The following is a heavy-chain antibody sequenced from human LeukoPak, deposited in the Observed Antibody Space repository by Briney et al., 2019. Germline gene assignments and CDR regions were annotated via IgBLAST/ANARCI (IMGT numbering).Heavy chain of an antibody. Sequence: GGSLRLSCAASGFTFSSYWMHWVRQAPGKGLVWVSRINSDGSSTSYADSVKGRFTISRDSTKNTLYLEMNSLRAEDTAVYYCARYNWNSAPFDYWGQGTLVTVSS. CDR1: GFTFSSYW. J-gene: IGHJ4*02. CDR2: INSDGSST. CDR3: ARYNWNSAPFDY. V-gene: IGHV3-74*01. D-gene: IGHD1-7*01.